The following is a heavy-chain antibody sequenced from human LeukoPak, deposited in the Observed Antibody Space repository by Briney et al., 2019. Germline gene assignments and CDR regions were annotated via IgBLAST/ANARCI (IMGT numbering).Heavy chain of an antibody. J-gene: IGHJ3*02. D-gene: IGHD2-15*01. CDR3: ARTLTPYCSGGSCYGKSAFDI. CDR1: GYSISSSNW. V-gene: IGHV4-28*01. Sequence: SETLSLTCAVSGYSISSSNWWGWIRQPPGKGLEWIGYIYYSGSTYYNPSLKSRVTMSVDTSKYQFSLKLSSVTAVDTAVYYCARTLTPYCSGGSCYGKSAFDIWGQGTMVTVSS. CDR2: IYYSGST.